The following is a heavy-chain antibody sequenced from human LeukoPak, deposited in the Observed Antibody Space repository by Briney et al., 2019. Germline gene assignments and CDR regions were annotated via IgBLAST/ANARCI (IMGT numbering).Heavy chain of an antibody. Sequence: GGSLRLSCAASGFTFSSYAMHWARQAPGKGLEWVAVISYDGSNKYYADSAKGRFTISRDNSKNTLYLQMNSLRAEDTAVYYCARGASPRAYYYDSSGYLYYYYYGMDVWGQGTTVTVSS. J-gene: IGHJ6*02. D-gene: IGHD3-22*01. CDR2: ISYDGSNK. V-gene: IGHV3-30-3*01. CDR3: ARGASPRAYYYDSSGYLYYYYYGMDV. CDR1: GFTFSSYA.